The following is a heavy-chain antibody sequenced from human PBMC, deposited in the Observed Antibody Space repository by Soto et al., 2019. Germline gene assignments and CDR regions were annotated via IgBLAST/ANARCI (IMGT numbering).Heavy chain of an antibody. Sequence: ASVKVSCKASGYTFTSYGISWVRQAPGQGLEWMGWISAYNGNTNYAQKIQGRVTMTTDTSTSTAYMELRSLRSDDTAVYYCARGNYDFWSGYPADYYYMDVWGKGTTVTVSS. D-gene: IGHD3-3*01. V-gene: IGHV1-18*01. CDR1: GYTFTSYG. J-gene: IGHJ6*03. CDR3: ARGNYDFWSGYPADYYYMDV. CDR2: ISAYNGNT.